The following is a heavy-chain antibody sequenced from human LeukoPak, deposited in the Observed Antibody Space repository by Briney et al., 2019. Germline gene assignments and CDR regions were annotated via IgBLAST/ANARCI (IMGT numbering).Heavy chain of an antibody. D-gene: IGHD7-27*01. CDR3: ATLTGDDLPREKWLDP. CDR2: INHSGST. CDR1: GGSFSGYY. Sequence: PSETLSLTCAVYGGSFSGYYWSWIRQPPGKGLEWIGEINHSGSTNYNPSLKSRVTISVDTSKNQFSLKLSSVTAADTAVYYCATLTGDDLPREKWLDPWGRGTLVTVSS. V-gene: IGHV4-34*01. J-gene: IGHJ5*02.